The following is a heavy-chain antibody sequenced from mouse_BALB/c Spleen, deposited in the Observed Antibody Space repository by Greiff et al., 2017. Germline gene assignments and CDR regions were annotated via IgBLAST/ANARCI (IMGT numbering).Heavy chain of an antibody. CDR2: ISDGGSYT. Sequence: EVKVVESGGGLVKPGGSLKLSCAASGFTFSDYYMYWVRQTPEKRLEWVATISDGGSYTYYPDSVKGRFTISRDNAKNNLYLQMSSLKSEDTAMYYCARGPYYYGSSYSAWFAYWGQGTLVTVSA. CDR1: GFTFSDYY. CDR3: ARGPYYYGSSYSAWFAY. D-gene: IGHD1-1*01. J-gene: IGHJ3*01. V-gene: IGHV5-4*02.